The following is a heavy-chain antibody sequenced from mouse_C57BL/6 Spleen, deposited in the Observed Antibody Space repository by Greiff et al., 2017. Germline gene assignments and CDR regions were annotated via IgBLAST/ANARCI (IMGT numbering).Heavy chain of an antibody. CDR2: IYPSDSET. CDR3: ARRELGRHWYFDV. CDR1: GYTFTSYW. J-gene: IGHJ1*03. V-gene: IGHV1-61*01. Sequence: QVQLQQPGAELVRPGSSVKLSCKASGYTFTSYWMDWVKQRPGQGLEWIGNIYPSDSETHYNQKFKDKATLTVDKSSSTAYMQLSSLTSEDSAVDYCARRELGRHWYFDVWGTGTTVTVSS. D-gene: IGHD4-1*01.